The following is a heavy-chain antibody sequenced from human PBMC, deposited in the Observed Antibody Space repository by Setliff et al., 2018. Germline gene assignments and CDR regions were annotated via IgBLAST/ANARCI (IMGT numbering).Heavy chain of an antibody. CDR1: GFTFSDYY. V-gene: IGHV3-11*04. CDR3: ARDVDYSRPEYYYGMGV. Sequence: RLSCAASGFTFSDYYMSWIRQAPGKGLEWVSYISSSGSTIYYADSVKGRFTISRDNAKNSLYLQMNSLRAEDTAVYYCARDVDYSRPEYYYGMGVWGQGTTVTVSS. D-gene: IGHD4-4*01. J-gene: IGHJ6*02. CDR2: ISSSGSTI.